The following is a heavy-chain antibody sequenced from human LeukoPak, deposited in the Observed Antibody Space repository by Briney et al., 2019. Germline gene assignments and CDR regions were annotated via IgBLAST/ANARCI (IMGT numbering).Heavy chain of an antibody. V-gene: IGHV4-59*01. Sequence: SETLSLTCTVSGASISTYYWSWVRQPPGKGLEWIGYTYSSGSTNYNPSLKSRVTISIDTSKNQFSLKLSSVTAADTAVYYCARRTVGVAAHYGMDVWGQGTTVTVSS. D-gene: IGHD6-19*01. CDR2: TYSSGST. J-gene: IGHJ6*02. CDR1: GASISTYY. CDR3: ARRTVGVAAHYGMDV.